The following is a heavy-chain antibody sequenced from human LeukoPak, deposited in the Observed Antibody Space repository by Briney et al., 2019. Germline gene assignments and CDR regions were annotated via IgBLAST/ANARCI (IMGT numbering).Heavy chain of an antibody. CDR3: ARERALVYYDSSGYSRDAFDI. V-gene: IGHV4-30-4*01. CDR1: GGSISSGDYY. J-gene: IGHJ3*02. Sequence: SETLSLTCTVSGGSISSGDYYWSWIRQPPGTGLEWIGYTYYSGSTYYNPSLKSRVTISVDTSKNQFSLKLSSVTAADTAVYYCARERALVYYDSSGYSRDAFDIWGQGTMVTVSS. CDR2: TYYSGST. D-gene: IGHD3-22*01.